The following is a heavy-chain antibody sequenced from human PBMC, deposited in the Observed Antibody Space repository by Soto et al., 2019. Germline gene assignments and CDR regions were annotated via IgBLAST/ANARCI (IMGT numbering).Heavy chain of an antibody. CDR1: GAPLSSNT. D-gene: IGHD2-15*01. CDR2: IMPILGIA. Sequence: VKGSCQASGAPLSSNTISSVRQAPGQRVEGVGRIMPILGIANYAQKFQGRVTITADKSTSTAYMELSSLRSEDTAVYYCARSPNEYCSGGSCPSGAFDIWGQGTMVSVSS. V-gene: IGHV1-69*02. J-gene: IGHJ3*02. CDR3: ARSPNEYCSGGSCPSGAFDI.